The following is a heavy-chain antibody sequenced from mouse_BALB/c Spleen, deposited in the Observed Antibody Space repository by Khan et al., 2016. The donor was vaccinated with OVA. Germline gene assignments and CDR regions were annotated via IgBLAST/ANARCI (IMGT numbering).Heavy chain of an antibody. V-gene: IGHV5-6*01. D-gene: IGHD1-1*01. CDR2: VSTGGHYT. CDR3: ARLAYYYDSEGFAY. Sequence: EVELVESGGDVVKPGGSLKLSCAASGFTFSTYGMSWVRQTPDKRLEWVATVSTGGHYTYYLDTVKGRFTISRDNAKNTLYLQMSSLKSEDTAMFYCARLAYYYDSEGFAYWGQGTLVTVSA. J-gene: IGHJ3*01. CDR1: GFTFSTYG.